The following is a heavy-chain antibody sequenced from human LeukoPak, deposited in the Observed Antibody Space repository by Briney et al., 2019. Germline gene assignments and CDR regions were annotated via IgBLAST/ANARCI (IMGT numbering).Heavy chain of an antibody. CDR2: IYPGESDT. Sequence: GESLKISCKGSGYSFTTYWIGWVRQMPGKGLEWMGIIYPGESDTRYSPSFQGQVTISAVKSINTAYLQWSSLKASDTAMYYCARTYCGGDCYYSYFDYWGQGTLVTVSS. CDR1: GYSFTTYW. V-gene: IGHV5-51*01. CDR3: ARTYCGGDCYYSYFDY. J-gene: IGHJ4*02. D-gene: IGHD2-21*02.